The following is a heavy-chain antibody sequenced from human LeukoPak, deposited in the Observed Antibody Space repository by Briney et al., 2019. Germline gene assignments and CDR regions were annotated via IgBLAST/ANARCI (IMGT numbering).Heavy chain of an antibody. J-gene: IGHJ4*02. D-gene: IGHD3-10*01. CDR1: GGTFSSYA. CDR3: ARGGYSYGSYYYGSGSYNY. CDR2: IIPIFGTA. V-gene: IGHV1-69*05. Sequence: SVKVSCKASGGTFSSYAISWVRQAPGQGLEWMGGIIPIFGTANYAQKFQGRVTITRNTSISTAYMELSSLRSEDTAMYYRARGGYSYGSYYYGSGSYNYWGQGTLVTVSS.